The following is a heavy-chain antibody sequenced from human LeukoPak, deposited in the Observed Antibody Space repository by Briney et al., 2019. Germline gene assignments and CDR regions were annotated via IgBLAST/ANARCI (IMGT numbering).Heavy chain of an antibody. CDR3: TTEVGAWHDY. Sequence: SGGSLRLSCVVCGFTFSNAWMSWVRQAPGKGLEWVGRIKSKTDGGTTDYAAPVKGRFTISKDDSKNTLYLQMNSLKTEDTAVYYCTTEVGAWHDYWGQGTLVTVSS. D-gene: IGHD1-26*01. CDR1: GFTFSNAW. CDR2: IKSKTDGGTT. J-gene: IGHJ4*02. V-gene: IGHV3-15*01.